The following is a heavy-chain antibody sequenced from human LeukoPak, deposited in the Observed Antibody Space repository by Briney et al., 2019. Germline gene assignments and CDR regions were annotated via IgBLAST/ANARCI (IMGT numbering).Heavy chain of an antibody. D-gene: IGHD6-19*01. CDR1: GGTFSSYV. V-gene: IGHV1-69*13. Sequence: GASVKVSCKASGGTFSSYVISWVRQAPGQGLEWMGGIIPIFGTANYAQKFQGRVTITADESTSTAYMELSSLRSEDTAVYYCARAPPIAVAGFYYYYYYMDVWGKGTTVTTSS. J-gene: IGHJ6*03. CDR2: IIPIFGTA. CDR3: ARAPPIAVAGFYYYYYYMDV.